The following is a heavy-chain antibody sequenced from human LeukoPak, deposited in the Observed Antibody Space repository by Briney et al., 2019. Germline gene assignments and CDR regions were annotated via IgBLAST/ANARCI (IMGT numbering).Heavy chain of an antibody. CDR3: ARIHRYCSGGACYVLDN. CDR2: VYYSGST. CDR1: WLRQWLL. Sequence: SETLSPYLRRLWWLRQWLLLGLDPAAPGRGLEWIGYVYYSGSTNYNPSFKSRITISVDTSRNQFSLQLSSVTAADTAVYYCARIHRYCSGGACYVLDNWGQGTLVAVSS. J-gene: IGHJ4*02. V-gene: IGHV4-59*02. D-gene: IGHD2-15*01.